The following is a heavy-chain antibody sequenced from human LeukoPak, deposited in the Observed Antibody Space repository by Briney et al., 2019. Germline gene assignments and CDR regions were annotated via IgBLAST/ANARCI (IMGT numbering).Heavy chain of an antibody. J-gene: IGHJ4*02. Sequence: GGSLRLSCAASGFTFSSYAMHWVRQAPGKGMEWVAVISYDGSNKYYADSVKGRFTISRDNSKNTLYLQMNSLRAEDTAVYYCVRLIVGATRTFDYWGQGTLVTVSS. CDR2: ISYDGSNK. CDR1: GFTFSSYA. D-gene: IGHD1-26*01. CDR3: VRLIVGATRTFDY. V-gene: IGHV3-30-3*01.